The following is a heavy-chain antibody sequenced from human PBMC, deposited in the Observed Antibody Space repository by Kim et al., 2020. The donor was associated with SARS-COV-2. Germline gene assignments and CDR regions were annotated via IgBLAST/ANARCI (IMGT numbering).Heavy chain of an antibody. V-gene: IGHV3-21*01. Sequence: GGSLRLSCAASGFTFSSYSMNWVRQAPGKGLEWVSSISSSSSYIYYADSVKGRFTISRDNAKNSLYLQMNSLRAEDTAVYYCARDSVAVPEIASYGMDVWGQGTTVTVSS. D-gene: IGHD6-6*01. CDR2: ISSSSSYI. CDR1: GFTFSSYS. CDR3: ARDSVAVPEIASYGMDV. J-gene: IGHJ6*02.